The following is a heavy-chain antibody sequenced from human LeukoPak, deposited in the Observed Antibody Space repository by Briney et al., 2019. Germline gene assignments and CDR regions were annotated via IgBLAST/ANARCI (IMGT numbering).Heavy chain of an antibody. V-gene: IGHV3-48*03. CDR2: ISSSGSTI. Sequence: GGSLRLSCAASGFTFSSYEMSWVRQAPGKGLEWVSYISSSGSTIYYADSVKGRFTISRDNAKNSLYLQMNSLRAEDTAVYYCARGDDILTGYYTFDYWGQGTLVTVSS. CDR3: ARGDDILTGYYTFDY. D-gene: IGHD3-9*01. CDR1: GFTFSSYE. J-gene: IGHJ4*02.